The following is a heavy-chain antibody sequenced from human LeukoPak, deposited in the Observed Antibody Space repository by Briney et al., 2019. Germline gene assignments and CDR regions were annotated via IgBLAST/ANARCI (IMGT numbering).Heavy chain of an antibody. CDR1: GGSFSGYY. V-gene: IGHV4-34*01. J-gene: IGHJ4*02. CDR3: ASFHYYDSRTGGPIDY. CDR2: INHSGST. D-gene: IGHD3-22*01. Sequence: PSETLSLTCAVYGGSFSGYYWSWIRQPPGKGLEWIGEINHSGSTNYNPPLKSRVTISVDTSKNQFSLKLSSVTAADTAVYYCASFHYYDSRTGGPIDYWGQGTLVTVSS.